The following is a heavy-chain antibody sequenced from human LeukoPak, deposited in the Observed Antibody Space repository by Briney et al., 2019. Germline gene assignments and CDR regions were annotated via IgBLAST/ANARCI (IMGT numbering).Heavy chain of an antibody. D-gene: IGHD6-19*01. CDR1: GFTFSSYG. J-gene: IGHJ3*02. CDR3: AKISWVAGTEDAFDI. V-gene: IGHV3-30*18. Sequence: QPGRSLRLSCAASGFTFSSYGMHWVRQAPGKGLEWVAVISYDGSNKYYADSVKGRFTIPRDNSKNTLYLQMNSLRAEDTAVYYCAKISWVAGTEDAFDIWGQGTMVTVSS. CDR2: ISYDGSNK.